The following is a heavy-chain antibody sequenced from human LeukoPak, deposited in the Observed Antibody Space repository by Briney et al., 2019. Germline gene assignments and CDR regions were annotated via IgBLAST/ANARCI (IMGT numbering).Heavy chain of an antibody. Sequence: ASVKVSCKASGYTFTSYDINWVRQATGQGLEWMGWMNPNSGNTGYAQKFQGRVTMTRNTSISTAYMELSSLRSEDTAVYYCARGGYGSGSFYYYYGMDVWGQGTTVTVSS. CDR1: GYTFTSYD. CDR2: MNPNSGNT. J-gene: IGHJ6*02. CDR3: ARGGYGSGSFYYYYGMDV. D-gene: IGHD3-10*01. V-gene: IGHV1-8*01.